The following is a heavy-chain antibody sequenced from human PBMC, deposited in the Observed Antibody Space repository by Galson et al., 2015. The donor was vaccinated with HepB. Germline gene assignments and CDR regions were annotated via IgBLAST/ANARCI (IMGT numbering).Heavy chain of an antibody. D-gene: IGHD6-19*01. J-gene: IGHJ4*02. V-gene: IGHV3-48*04. CDR3: AREQWLHFDY. CDR2: ISSRSSTI. CDR1: GFTFSSYS. Sequence: SLRLSCAASGFTFSSYSMNWVRQAPGKGLEWVSYISSRSSTIYYADSVKGRFTISRDNAKNSLYLQMNSLRAEDTAVYYCAREQWLHFDYWGQGTLVTVSS.